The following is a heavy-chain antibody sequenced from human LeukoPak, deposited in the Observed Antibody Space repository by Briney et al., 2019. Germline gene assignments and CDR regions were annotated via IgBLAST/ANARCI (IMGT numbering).Heavy chain of an antibody. CDR2: ISGSGGST. CDR3: AKDVEAIVVVQAAFDY. Sequence: PGGSLRLSCAASGFTFSSYAMSWVRQAPGKGLEWVSAISGSGGSTYYADSVKGRFTISRDNSKNTLYLQMNSLRAEDTAVYYCAKDVEAIVVVQAAFDYWGQGTLVTVSS. D-gene: IGHD2-2*01. J-gene: IGHJ4*02. V-gene: IGHV3-23*01. CDR1: GFTFSSYA.